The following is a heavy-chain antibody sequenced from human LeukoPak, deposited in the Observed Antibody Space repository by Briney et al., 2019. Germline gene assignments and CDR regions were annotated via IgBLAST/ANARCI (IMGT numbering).Heavy chain of an antibody. J-gene: IGHJ4*02. Sequence: SETLSLTCTVSGGSISSYYWSRIRQPPGKGLEWIGYIYYSGSTNYNPSLKSRVTISVDTSKNQFSLKLSSVTAADTAVYYCARVRLDYYGSGSPDYFDYWGQGTLVTVSS. CDR2: IYYSGST. CDR3: ARVRLDYYGSGSPDYFDY. V-gene: IGHV4-59*01. CDR1: GGSISSYY. D-gene: IGHD3-10*01.